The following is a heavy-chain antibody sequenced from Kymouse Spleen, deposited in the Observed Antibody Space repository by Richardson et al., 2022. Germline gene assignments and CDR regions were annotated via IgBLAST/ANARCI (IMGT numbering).Heavy chain of an antibody. D-gene: IGHD6-13*01. J-gene: IGHJ6*02. V-gene: IGHV3-33*01. CDR2: IWYDGSNK. CDR3: ARDGGIAAAVYYYYYGMDV. CDR1: GFTFSSYG. Sequence: QVQLVESGGGVVQPGRSLRLSCAASGFTFSSYGMHWVRQAPGKGLEWVAVIWYDGSNKYYADSVKGRFTISRDNSKNTLYLQMNSLRAEDTAVYYCARDGGIAAAVYYYYYGMDVWGQGTTVTVSS.